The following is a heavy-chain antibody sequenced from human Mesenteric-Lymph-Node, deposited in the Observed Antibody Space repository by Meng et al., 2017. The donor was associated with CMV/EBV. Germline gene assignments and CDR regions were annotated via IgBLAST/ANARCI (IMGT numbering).Heavy chain of an antibody. Sequence: SETLSLTCTVSGGSISSSSYYWGWIRQPPGKGLEWIGSIYYSGSTYYNPSLKSRVTISVDTSKNQFSLKLSSVTAADTAVYYCARDPPSIVRITIFGVVKNYYGMDVWGQGTTVTVSS. CDR3: ARDPPSIVRITIFGVVKNYYGMDV. J-gene: IGHJ6*02. V-gene: IGHV4-39*07. D-gene: IGHD3-3*01. CDR2: IYYSGST. CDR1: GGSISSSSYY.